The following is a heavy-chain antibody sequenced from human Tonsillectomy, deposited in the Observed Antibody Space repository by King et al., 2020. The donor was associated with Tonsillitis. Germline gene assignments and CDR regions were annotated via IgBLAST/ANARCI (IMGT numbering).Heavy chain of an antibody. V-gene: IGHV3-7*03. D-gene: IGHD5/OR15-5a*01. CDR3: ARGGYSFNDRTHYFDY. J-gene: IGHJ4*02. CDR1: GFTSSGFW. Sequence: VQLVESGGGLVQPGGSLRLSCAVSGFTSSGFWMTWVRQAPGEGLEWVANIKQDGTEKHYVDPVKGRFTISRDNAKNSVYLQMNSPRAEYTAVYFCARGGYSFNDRTHYFDYGGQEPRDTVSS. CDR2: IKQDGTEK.